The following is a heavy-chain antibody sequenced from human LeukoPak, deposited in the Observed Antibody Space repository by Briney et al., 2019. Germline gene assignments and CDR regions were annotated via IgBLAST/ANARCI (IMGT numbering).Heavy chain of an antibody. V-gene: IGHV3-30*02. Sequence: GGSLRLSCAASGLTFSSYGMHWVRQAPGKGLEWVSFIRYDGTIKYYADSVKGRFTISRDNSKNTMYLQMNSVRPEDTAVYYCAKDLMPRKRESWNRIPAAGPQPPDYWGQGTLVTVSS. CDR2: IRYDGTIK. D-gene: IGHD6-13*01. CDR1: GLTFSSYG. CDR3: AKDLMPRKRESWNRIPAAGPQPPDY. J-gene: IGHJ4*02.